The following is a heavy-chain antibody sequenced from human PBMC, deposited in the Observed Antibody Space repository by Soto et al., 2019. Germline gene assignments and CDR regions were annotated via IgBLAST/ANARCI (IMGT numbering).Heavy chain of an antibody. CDR1: GFSLGPYG. V-gene: IGHV3-23*01. CDR2: FSGGSGAI. D-gene: IGHD1-1*01. J-gene: IGHJ4*02. Sequence: QLLQSGGGLVQPGGSLRLSCAVSGFSLGPYGVTWVRQTPETGLEWVTGFSGGSGAIFYADSVRGRFTLSRDSSTAYLQMNILTPEDTAVYFCARWNGNGDSWRQGSLVTVSS. CDR3: ARWNGNGDS.